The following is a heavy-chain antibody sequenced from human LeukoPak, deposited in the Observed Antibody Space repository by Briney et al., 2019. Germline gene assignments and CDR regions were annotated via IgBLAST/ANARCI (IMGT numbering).Heavy chain of an antibody. D-gene: IGHD3-3*01. CDR3: AKVRHYDFWSDYHIFDY. J-gene: IGHJ4*02. CDR1: GFTFSSYA. Sequence: GGSLRLSCAASGFTFSSYAMSWVRQAPGKGLEWVSAISGSGGSTYYADSVKGRFTISRDNSKNTLYLQMNSLRAEDTAVYYCAKVRHYDFWSDYHIFDYWGQGTLVTVSS. V-gene: IGHV3-23*01. CDR2: ISGSGGST.